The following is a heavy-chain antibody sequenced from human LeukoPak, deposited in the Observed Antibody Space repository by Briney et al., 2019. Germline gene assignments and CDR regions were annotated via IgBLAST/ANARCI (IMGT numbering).Heavy chain of an antibody. CDR2: IIPIFGTA. V-gene: IGHV1-69*06. Sequence: SVKASCKASGGTFSSYAISWVRQAPGQGLEWMGGIIPIFGTANYAQKFQGRVTITADKSTSTAYMELSSLRSEDTAVYYCARERTRIAVAGRYKFNWFDPWGQGTLVTVSS. CDR3: ARERTRIAVAGRYKFNWFDP. CDR1: GGTFSSYA. D-gene: IGHD6-19*01. J-gene: IGHJ5*02.